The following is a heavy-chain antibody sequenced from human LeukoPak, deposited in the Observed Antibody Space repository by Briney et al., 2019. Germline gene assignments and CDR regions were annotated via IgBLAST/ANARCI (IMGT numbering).Heavy chain of an antibody. CDR2: ISGSGGST. CDR1: GFTFSSYA. J-gene: IGHJ4*02. CDR3: VKVDLLRFLEWWPSEDY. Sequence: GGSLRLSCAASGFTFSSYAMSWVRQAPGKGLEWVSAISGSGGSTYYADSVKGRFTISRDNSKNTLYLQMNSLRAEDTAVYYCVKVDLLRFLEWWPSEDYWGQGTLVTVSS. D-gene: IGHD3-3*01. V-gene: IGHV3-23*01.